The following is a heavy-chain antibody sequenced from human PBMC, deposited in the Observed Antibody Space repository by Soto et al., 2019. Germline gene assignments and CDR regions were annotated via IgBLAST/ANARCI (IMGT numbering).Heavy chain of an antibody. J-gene: IGHJ3*01. Sequence: GGSLRLSCEASEFTFSSYCMHWVRQAPGKGLEWVTMISYDGTKKYYADSVKGRFTISRDNSKKTLYLQMNNMRTEDTAVYYCAKEGGGVTSSFDXWGPGTMVTVS. CDR3: AKEGGGVTSSFDX. CDR1: EFTFSSYC. V-gene: IGHV3-30*18. D-gene: IGHD3-16*01. CDR2: ISYDGTKK.